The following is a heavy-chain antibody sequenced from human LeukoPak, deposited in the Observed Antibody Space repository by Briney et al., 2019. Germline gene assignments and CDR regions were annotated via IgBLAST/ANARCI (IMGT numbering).Heavy chain of an antibody. CDR3: AKHDRKDSGNYYADY. CDR1: GGSISSYY. J-gene: IGHJ4*02. V-gene: IGHV4-59*08. D-gene: IGHD3-10*01. Sequence: SETLSLTCTVSGGSISSYYWSWIRQPPGKGLEWIGYIYYTGSTRCNPSLKSRVTISVDTSKNQFSLKLSSVTAADTAVYYCAKHDRKDSGNYYADYWGQGTLVTVSS. CDR2: IYYTGST.